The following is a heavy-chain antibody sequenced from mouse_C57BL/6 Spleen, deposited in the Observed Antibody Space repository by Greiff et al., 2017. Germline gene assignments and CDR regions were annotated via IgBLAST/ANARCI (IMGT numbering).Heavy chain of an antibody. Sequence: EVKLQQSGAELVKPGASVKLSCTASGFNIKDYYMHWVKQRTEQGLEWIGRIDPEDGETKYAPKFQGKATITADTSSNTAYLQLSSLTSEDTAVYYCAHYYGSSYDYYYAMDYWGQGTSVTVSS. CDR1: GFNIKDYY. CDR2: IDPEDGET. V-gene: IGHV14-2*01. CDR3: AHYYGSSYDYYYAMDY. D-gene: IGHD1-1*01. J-gene: IGHJ4*01.